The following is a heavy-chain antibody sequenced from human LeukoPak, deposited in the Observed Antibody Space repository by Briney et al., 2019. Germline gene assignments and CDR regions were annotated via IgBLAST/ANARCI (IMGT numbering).Heavy chain of an antibody. J-gene: IGHJ3*02. Sequence: SDTLSLTCTVSGGSISSYYWSWIRQPPGKGLEWIGYIYYSGSTNYNPSLKSRVTISVDTSKNQFSLKLSSVTAADTAVYYCAREVCSGGSCDLHDAFDIWGQGTMVTVSS. CDR1: GGSISSYY. CDR2: IYYSGST. V-gene: IGHV4-59*01. CDR3: AREVCSGGSCDLHDAFDI. D-gene: IGHD2-15*01.